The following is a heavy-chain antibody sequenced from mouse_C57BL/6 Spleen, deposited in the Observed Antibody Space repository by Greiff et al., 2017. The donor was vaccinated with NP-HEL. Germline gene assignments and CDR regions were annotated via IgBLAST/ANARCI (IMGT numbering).Heavy chain of an antibody. Sequence: VQLQESGAELARPGASVKMSCKASGYTFTSYTMHWVKQRPGQGLEWIGYINPSSGYTKYNQKFKDKATLTADKSSSTAYMQLSSLTSEDSAVYYCARSGLLLAMDYWGQGTSVTVSS. CDR2: INPSSGYT. J-gene: IGHJ4*01. D-gene: IGHD2-3*01. CDR1: GYTFTSYT. CDR3: ARSGLLLAMDY. V-gene: IGHV1-4*01.